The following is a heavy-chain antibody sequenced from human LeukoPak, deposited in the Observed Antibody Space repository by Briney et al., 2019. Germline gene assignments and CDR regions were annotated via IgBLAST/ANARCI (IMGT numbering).Heavy chain of an antibody. J-gene: IGHJ6*02. Sequence: SETLSLTCAVYGGSFSGYYWSGTPHPPGKGREGIGEINHSGRTNYNPSLKSRVTISVDTSKNQFSLKLSSVTAADTAVYYCARGSDYYYYGMDVWGQGTTVTVSS. CDR2: INHSGRT. CDR1: GGSFSGYY. V-gene: IGHV4-34*01. CDR3: ARGSDYYYYGMDV.